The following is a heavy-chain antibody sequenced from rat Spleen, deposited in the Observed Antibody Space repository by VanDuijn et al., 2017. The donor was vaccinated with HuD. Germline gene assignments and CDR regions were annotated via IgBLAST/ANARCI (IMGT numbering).Heavy chain of an antibody. Sequence: EVQLVETGGSLVQPGRSLKLSCAASGFTFSNYGMHWIRQAPTKGLEWVASISPSGGSTYYRDSVKGRFTISRDNAKSTLYLQMNSLRSEDTATYYCTRAPYWYFDFWGPGTMVTVSS. CDR3: TRAPYWYFDF. V-gene: IGHV5-19*01. J-gene: IGHJ1*01. CDR1: GFTFSNYG. CDR2: ISPSGGST.